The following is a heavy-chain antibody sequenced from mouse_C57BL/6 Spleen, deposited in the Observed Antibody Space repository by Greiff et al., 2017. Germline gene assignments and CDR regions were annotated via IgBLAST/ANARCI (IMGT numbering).Heavy chain of an antibody. D-gene: IGHD6-2*01. V-gene: IGHV3-6*01. CDR1: GYSITSGYY. CDR2: ISYDGSN. J-gene: IGHJ1*03. Sequence: VQLQESGPGLVKPSQSLSLTCSVSGYSITSGYYWYWIRQFPGNKLEWMGYISYDGSNNYNPSLKNRSSITRDTSKKQFFLKLNSVTTEDTATYYGARGGRGSHWYYGGWGTGTTVTVAS. CDR3: ARGGRGSHWYYGG.